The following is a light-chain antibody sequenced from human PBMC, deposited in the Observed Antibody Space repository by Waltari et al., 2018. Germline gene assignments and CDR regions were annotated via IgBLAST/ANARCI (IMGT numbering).Light chain of an antibody. Sequence: QSALTQPASVSGSPGQSITISCPGTSSVVGFYNLFSWYQQHPDKAPKLMVYEVIERPSGVSTRFSGSKSGNTASLTISGLQAEDEADYYCCSYAGRNIWVFGGGTKVTVL. CDR1: SSVVGFYNL. J-gene: IGLJ3*02. V-gene: IGLV2-23*02. CDR3: CSYAGRNIWV. CDR2: EVI.